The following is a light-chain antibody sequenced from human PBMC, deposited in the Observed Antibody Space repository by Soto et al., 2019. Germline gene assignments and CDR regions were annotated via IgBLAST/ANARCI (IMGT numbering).Light chain of an antibody. Sequence: QSVLTQPPSVSGAPGQRVTISCTGSSSNIGAGYDVHWYQQLPGTAPKLLIYGNSNRPSGVPDRFSGSKSGTSASLAITGLQAEDEADYYCQSYESSLSGSGDYVFGTGTKVTVL. CDR2: GNS. CDR3: QSYESSLSGSGDYV. V-gene: IGLV1-40*01. CDR1: SSNIGAGYD. J-gene: IGLJ1*01.